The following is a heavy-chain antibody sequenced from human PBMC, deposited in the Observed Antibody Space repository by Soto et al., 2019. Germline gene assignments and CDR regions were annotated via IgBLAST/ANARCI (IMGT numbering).Heavy chain of an antibody. CDR1: GFTFSDYY. J-gene: IGHJ6*02. V-gene: IGHV3-11*01. CDR3: ASLYGSGSYFGYYYGMDV. Sequence: QVQLVESGGGLVKPGGSLRLSCAASGFTFSDYYMSWIRQAPGKGLEWVSYISSSGSTIYYADSVKGRFTISRDNAKNSLYLQRNSLGAEDTAVYYCASLYGSGSYFGYYYGMDVWGQGTTVTVSS. D-gene: IGHD3-10*01. CDR2: ISSSGSTI.